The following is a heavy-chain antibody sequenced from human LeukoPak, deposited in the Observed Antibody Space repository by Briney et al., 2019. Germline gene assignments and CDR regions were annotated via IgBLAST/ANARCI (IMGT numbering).Heavy chain of an antibody. CDR3: ARGTMFPYYFDY. CDR1: GFTFSSYE. J-gene: IGHJ4*02. D-gene: IGHD3-10*02. CDR2: ISSSGSTI. V-gene: IGHV3-48*03. Sequence: GGSLRLSCAASGFTFSSYEMNWVRQAPGKGLEWVSYISSSGSTIYYADSVKGRFTISRDNAKNSPYLQMNSLRAEDTAVYYCARGTMFPYYFDYWGQGTLVTVSS.